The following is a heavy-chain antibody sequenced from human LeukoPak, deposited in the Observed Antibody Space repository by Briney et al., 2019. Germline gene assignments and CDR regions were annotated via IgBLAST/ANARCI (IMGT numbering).Heavy chain of an antibody. J-gene: IGHJ6*02. CDR1: GFTFSSYA. V-gene: IGHV3-30-3*01. CDR3: ARVSGSHYYYYYGMHV. Sequence: PGGSLRVSCAASGFTFSSYAMHCVRQAPGKGLERVAVISYDGSNKYYADSVKGRFTISRDNSKNTLYLQMNSLRAEDTAVYYCARVSGSHYYYYYGMHVWGQGTTVTVSS. D-gene: IGHD3-10*01. CDR2: ISYDGSNK.